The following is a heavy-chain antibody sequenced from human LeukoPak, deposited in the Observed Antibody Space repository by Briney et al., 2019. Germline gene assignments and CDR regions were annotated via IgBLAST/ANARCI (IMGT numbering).Heavy chain of an antibody. D-gene: IGHD6-13*01. Sequence: GASVKVSCKASGYTFTSYGISWVRQAPGQGLEWMGWISAYNGNTNYAQKLQGRVTMATDTSTSTAYMELRSLRSDDTAVYYCAISGDSSSWYTGWYFDLWGRGTLVTVSS. CDR1: GYTFTSYG. CDR2: ISAYNGNT. V-gene: IGHV1-18*01. J-gene: IGHJ2*01. CDR3: AISGDSSSWYTGWYFDL.